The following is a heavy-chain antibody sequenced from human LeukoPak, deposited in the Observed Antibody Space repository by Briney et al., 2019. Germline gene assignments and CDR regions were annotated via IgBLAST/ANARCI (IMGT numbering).Heavy chain of an antibody. D-gene: IGHD3-10*01. J-gene: IGHJ5*02. Sequence: SETLSLTCTVSGGSISSYYWSWIRQPPGKGLEWIGYTYYSGSTNYNPSLKSRVTISVDTSKNQFSLKLSSVTAADTAVYYCARQTMVRRWFDPWGQGTLVTVSS. V-gene: IGHV4-59*08. CDR2: TYYSGST. CDR3: ARQTMVRRWFDP. CDR1: GGSISSYY.